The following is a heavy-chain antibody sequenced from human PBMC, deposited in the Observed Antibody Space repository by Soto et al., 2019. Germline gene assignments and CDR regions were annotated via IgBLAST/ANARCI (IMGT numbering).Heavy chain of an antibody. J-gene: IGHJ4*02. Sequence: VQLMESGGGLVQPGTSLRLSCAASGFNFDDYAMHWVRQAPGNGLEWVSGISWNSGSADYADSVKGRFTISRNNAKNYLYLQMNSVGPEDTAFYFWAKDIISGWFEVFDSWGQGTLVTVSS. V-gene: IGHV3-9*01. CDR3: AKDIISGWFEVFDS. D-gene: IGHD6-19*01. CDR2: ISWNSGSA. CDR1: GFNFDDYA.